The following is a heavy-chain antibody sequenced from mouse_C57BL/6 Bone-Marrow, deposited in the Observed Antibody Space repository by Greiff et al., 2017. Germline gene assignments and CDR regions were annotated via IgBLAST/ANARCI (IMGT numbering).Heavy chain of an antibody. D-gene: IGHD2-2*01. CDR2: IDPSDSET. Sequence: QVQLQQPGAELVRPGSSVKLSCKASGYTFTSYWMHWVKQRPIQGLEWIGNIDPSDSETHYNQKFKDKATLTVDKSSSTAYMQLSSLTSEDSAVYYCAREGDYGFFAYWGQGTLVTVSA. CDR3: AREGDYGFFAY. J-gene: IGHJ3*01. CDR1: GYTFTSYW. V-gene: IGHV1-52*01.